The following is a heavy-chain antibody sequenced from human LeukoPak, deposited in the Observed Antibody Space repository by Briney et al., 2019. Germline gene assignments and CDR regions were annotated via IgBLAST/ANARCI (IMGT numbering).Heavy chain of an antibody. CDR1: GFTFDDYA. D-gene: IGHD3-10*01. Sequence: GRSLRLSCAASGFTFDDYAMHWVRQAPGKGLEWVSGISWNSGSIGYADSVKGRFTISRDNAKNSLYLQMNSLRIDDSAIYYCARDSTSGSYSADWGQGTRVTVSS. V-gene: IGHV3-9*01. CDR2: ISWNSGSI. J-gene: IGHJ4*02. CDR3: ARDSTSGSYSAD.